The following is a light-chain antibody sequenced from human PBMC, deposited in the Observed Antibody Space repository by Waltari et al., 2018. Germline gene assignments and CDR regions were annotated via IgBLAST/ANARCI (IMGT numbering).Light chain of an antibody. V-gene: IGLV1-51*01. J-gene: IGLJ3*02. CDR3: GTWDTSLSAWV. CDR1: SSNIVTRY. CDR2: DND. Sequence: QSVLTQAPSVSAAPGQKVTLSCAGRSSNIVTRYLSWYQQFPGTAPKLLIYDNDKRPSGIPDRFSASKSGTSATLGITGLQTGDEANYYCGTWDTSLSAWVFGGGTKLTVL.